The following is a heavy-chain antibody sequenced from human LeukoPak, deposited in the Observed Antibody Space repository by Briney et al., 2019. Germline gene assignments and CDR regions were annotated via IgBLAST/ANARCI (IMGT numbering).Heavy chain of an antibody. V-gene: IGHV1-18*01. D-gene: IGHD5-12*01. CDR2: ISAYNGNT. Sequence: ASVKVSCKASGYTFTSYGISWVRQAPGQGLEWMGWISAYNGNTNYAQKLQGRVTMTTDTSTSTAYMELSSLRSEDTAVYYCARDHWDIVATMGNYWGQGTLVTVSS. CDR1: GYTFTSYG. J-gene: IGHJ4*02. CDR3: ARDHWDIVATMGNY.